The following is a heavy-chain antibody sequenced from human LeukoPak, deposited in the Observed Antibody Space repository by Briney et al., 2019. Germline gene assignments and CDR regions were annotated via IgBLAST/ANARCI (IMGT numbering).Heavy chain of an antibody. Sequence: PGGSLRLPCAASGFTFSSYAMSWVRQAPGKGLEWVSGISWNSGSIGYADSVKGRFTISRDNAKNSLYLQMNSLRAEDTAVYYCARWGYYYDSSGYYPTFSLPDFDYWGQGTLVTVSS. J-gene: IGHJ4*02. V-gene: IGHV3-20*04. CDR2: ISWNSGSI. CDR3: ARWGYYYDSSGYYPTFSLPDFDY. D-gene: IGHD3-22*01. CDR1: GFTFSSYA.